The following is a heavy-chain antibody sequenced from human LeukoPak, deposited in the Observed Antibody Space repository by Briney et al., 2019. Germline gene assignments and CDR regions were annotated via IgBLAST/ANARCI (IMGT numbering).Heavy chain of an antibody. CDR1: GFTFSSYA. D-gene: IGHD2-2*01. J-gene: IGHJ6*02. CDR2: ISYDGSNK. Sequence: GGSLRLSCAASGFTFSSYAVHWVRQAPGKGLEWVAVISYDGSNKYYADSVKGRFTISRDNSKNTLYLQMNSLRAEDTAVYYCARDGGYCSSTSCVDYYGMDVWGQGTTVTVSS. CDR3: ARDGGYCSSTSCVDYYGMDV. V-gene: IGHV3-30-3*01.